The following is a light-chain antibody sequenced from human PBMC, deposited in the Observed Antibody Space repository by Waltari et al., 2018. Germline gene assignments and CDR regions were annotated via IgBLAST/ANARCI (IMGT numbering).Light chain of an antibody. J-gene: IGKJ2*01. CDR3: QGYGSSVLDP. CDR2: RSS. V-gene: IGKV3-20*01. Sequence: VLTPSPATLSLSPGERATLSCRASQSLTRSYLAWYQQKHGRAPRLLYYRSSSRAAGIPDMFSCSRSGADLAHNFSRLEPDDCAGYYGQGYGSSVLDPFGHATSLALK. CDR1: QSLTRSY.